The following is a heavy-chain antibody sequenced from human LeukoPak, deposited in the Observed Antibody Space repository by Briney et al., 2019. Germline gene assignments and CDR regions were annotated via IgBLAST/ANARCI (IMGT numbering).Heavy chain of an antibody. V-gene: IGHV3-23*01. D-gene: IGHD2-2*02. CDR2: ISGSGGGT. CDR3: ASQGVPAAIAY. J-gene: IGHJ4*02. Sequence: GGSLRLSCAASGFTFSSYAMSWVRQAPGKGLEWVSAISGSGGGTYYADSVKGRFTISRDNSKNTLYLQMNSLRAEDTAVYYCASQGVPAAIAYWGQGTLVTVSS. CDR1: GFTFSSYA.